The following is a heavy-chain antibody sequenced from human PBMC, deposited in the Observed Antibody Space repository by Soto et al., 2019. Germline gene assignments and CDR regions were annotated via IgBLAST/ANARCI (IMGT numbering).Heavy chain of an antibody. CDR2: ISSRSSYI. CDR1: GFTFSNYS. J-gene: IGHJ4*02. V-gene: IGHV3-21*04. CDR3: AYSYSGGSRCLVY. D-gene: IGHD1-26*01. Sequence: GGPLRLSCAASGFTFSNYSMNWVRQAPGKGLEWVSSISSRSSYIYYADSVKGRFTISRDDAKNSLYLQMNSLRAEDTAVYYCAYSYSGGSRCLVYWGQGTLVTVSS.